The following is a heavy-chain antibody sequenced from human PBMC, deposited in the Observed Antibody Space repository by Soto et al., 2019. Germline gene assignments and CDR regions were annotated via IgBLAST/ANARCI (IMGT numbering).Heavy chain of an antibody. J-gene: IGHJ4*02. V-gene: IGHV3-33*01. CDR2: IWYDGSNK. Sequence: QVQLVESGGGVVQPGRSLRLSCAASGFTFSSYGMHWVRQAPGKGLEWVAVIWYDGSNKYYADSVKGRFPISRDNSKNTLYLQMNSLRAEDTAVYYCARGYLRYFDYWGQGTLVTVSS. D-gene: IGHD1-20*01. CDR1: GFTFSSYG. CDR3: ARGYLRYFDY.